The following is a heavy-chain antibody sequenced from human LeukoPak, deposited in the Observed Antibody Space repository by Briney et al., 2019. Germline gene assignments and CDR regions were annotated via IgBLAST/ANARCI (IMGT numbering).Heavy chain of an antibody. CDR3: ARRSGVFDY. V-gene: IGHV4-34*01. CDR1: GGSISSYY. D-gene: IGHD3-3*01. Sequence: SETLSLTCTVSGGSISSYYWSWIRQPPGKGLEWIGEINHSGSTNYNPSLKSRVTISVDTSKNQFSLKLSSVTAADTAVYYCARRSGVFDYWGQGTLVTVSS. J-gene: IGHJ4*02. CDR2: INHSGST.